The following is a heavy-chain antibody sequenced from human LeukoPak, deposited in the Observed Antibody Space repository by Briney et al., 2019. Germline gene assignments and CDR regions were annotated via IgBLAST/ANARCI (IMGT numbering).Heavy chain of an antibody. CDR2: INHSGST. V-gene: IGHV4-34*01. J-gene: IGHJ4*02. D-gene: IGHD3-3*01. Sequence: SETLSLTCAVYGGSFSGYYWSWIRQPPGKGLEGIGDINHSGSTNYNPSLKSRVTISVDTSKNQFSLKLSSVTAADTAVYYCARGPLKITIFGVVTPYYFDYWGQGTLVTVSS. CDR3: ARGPLKITIFGVVTPYYFDY. CDR1: GGSFSGYY.